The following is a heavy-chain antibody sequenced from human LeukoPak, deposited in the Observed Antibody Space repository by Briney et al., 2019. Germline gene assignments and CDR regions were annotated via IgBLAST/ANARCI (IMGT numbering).Heavy chain of an antibody. V-gene: IGHV7-4-1*02. J-gene: IGHJ4*02. Sequence: ASVTVSCKASGYTFTSYAMKWVRQAPRRGLEGMGWINTNTGNPTYAQGFTGRFVFSLDTSDSTAYLQISSLKAEDTAVYYCARDSSNWSLDYWGQGTLVTVSP. D-gene: IGHD1-20*01. CDR1: GYTFTSYA. CDR3: ARDSSNWSLDY. CDR2: INTNTGNP.